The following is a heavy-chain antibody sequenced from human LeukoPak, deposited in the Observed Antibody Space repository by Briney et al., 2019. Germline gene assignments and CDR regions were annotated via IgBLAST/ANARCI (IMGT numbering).Heavy chain of an antibody. D-gene: IGHD6-19*01. CDR2: INPNSGGT. CDR1: GYTFTDYY. Sequence: GASVKVSRKASGYTFTDYYMHWVRQAPGQGLEWMGWINPNSGGTNYAQKFQGRVTMTRDTSISTAYMELSRLRSDDTAVYYCARVGWSRIAVAGPHYYGMDVWGQGTTVTVSS. CDR3: ARVGWSRIAVAGPHYYGMDV. V-gene: IGHV1-2*02. J-gene: IGHJ6*02.